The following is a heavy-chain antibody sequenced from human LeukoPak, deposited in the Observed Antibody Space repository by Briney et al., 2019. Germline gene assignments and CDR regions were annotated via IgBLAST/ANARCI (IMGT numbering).Heavy chain of an antibody. CDR2: ISGSGVST. D-gene: IGHD3-10*01. Sequence: GGSLRLSCAASGFTFSSYAMSWVRQAPGKGLEWVSAISGSGVSTYYADSGKGRFTFSRDNSKNTLYLQMNSLRAEDTAVYYCAISNYYGSGSFDYWGQGTLVTVSS. CDR3: AISNYYGSGSFDY. J-gene: IGHJ4*02. V-gene: IGHV3-23*01. CDR1: GFTFSSYA.